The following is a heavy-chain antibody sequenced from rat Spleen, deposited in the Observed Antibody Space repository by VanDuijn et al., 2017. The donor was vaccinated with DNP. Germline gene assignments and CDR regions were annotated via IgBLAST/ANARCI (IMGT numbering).Heavy chain of an antibody. CDR3: ATQNSGYDYFDY. V-gene: IGHV5S13*01. CDR2: ISTSGGST. CDR1: GFTFSNYD. D-gene: IGHD4-3*01. J-gene: IGHJ2*01. Sequence: EVQLVESGGGLVQPGRSLKLSCAASGFTFSNYDMAWVRQAPTKGLEWVASISTSGGSTYYRDSVKGRFTVSRDNTKNTLYLQMDSLRSDDTATYYCATQNSGYDYFDYWGQGVMVTVSS.